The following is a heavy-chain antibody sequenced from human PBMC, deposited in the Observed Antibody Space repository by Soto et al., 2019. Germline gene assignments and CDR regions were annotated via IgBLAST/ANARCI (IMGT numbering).Heavy chain of an antibody. CDR1: GFTFNTFG. D-gene: IGHD2-2*01. V-gene: IGHV3-30*18. CDR2: ISYDGSDK. CDR3: AKSPNFYCSSYHCYKYYFDY. Sequence: QEQLVESGGGVVLPGRSLSLSCAASGFTFNTFGMHWVRQAPGKGLEWVAVISYDGSDKYYSDSVRGRFTISRDNSMNTLYLQMNSLRTEDTAVYYCAKSPNFYCSSYHCYKYYFDYWGQGTLVTVSS. J-gene: IGHJ4*02.